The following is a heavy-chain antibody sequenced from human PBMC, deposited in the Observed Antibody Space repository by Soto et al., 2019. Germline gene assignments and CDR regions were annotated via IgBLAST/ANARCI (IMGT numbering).Heavy chain of an antibody. CDR3: ETQNRPFGWHWFDP. V-gene: IGHV5-10-1*01. CDR2: IDPSDSYI. D-gene: IGHD3-10*01. CDR1: GYSFANYW. J-gene: IGHJ5*02. Sequence: GESLKISCKGSGYSFANYWISWVRQMPGKGPEWMGRIDPSDSYIDYSPSFQGHVTISITRSISTAYLQWSSLKASDTAMYYCETQNRPFGWHWFDPWGQGTLVTVSS.